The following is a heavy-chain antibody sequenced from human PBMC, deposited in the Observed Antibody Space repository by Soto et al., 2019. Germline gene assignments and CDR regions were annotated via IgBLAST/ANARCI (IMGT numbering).Heavy chain of an antibody. CDR1: GYSFTSYW. Sequence: HGESLKISCKGSGYSFTSYWIGWVRQMPGKGLEWMGIIYPGDSDTRYSPSFQGQVTISADKSISTAYLQWSSLKASDTAMYYCARSPSPKLGGMDVWGQGTTVTVSS. J-gene: IGHJ6*02. V-gene: IGHV5-51*01. CDR2: IYPGDSDT. CDR3: ARSPSPKLGGMDV. D-gene: IGHD3-16*01.